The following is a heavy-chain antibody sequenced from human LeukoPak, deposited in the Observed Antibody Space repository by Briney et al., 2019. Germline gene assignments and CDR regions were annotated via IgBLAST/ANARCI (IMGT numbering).Heavy chain of an antibody. CDR1: GYTFTNYG. D-gene: IGHD5-18*01. V-gene: IGHV1-18*01. J-gene: IGHJ6*03. CDR3: ARVIQLWFPYYYYYMDV. CDR2: ISGYNGNT. Sequence: ASVKVSCKASGYTFTNYGISWVRQAPGQGFEWMGWISGYNGNTNYAQKFQGRVTMTRDMSTSTVYMELSSLRSEDTAVYYCARVIQLWFPYYYYYMDVWGKGTTVTVSS.